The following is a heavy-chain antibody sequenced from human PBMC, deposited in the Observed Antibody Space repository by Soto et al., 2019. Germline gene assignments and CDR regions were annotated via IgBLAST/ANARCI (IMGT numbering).Heavy chain of an antibody. J-gene: IGHJ2*01. CDR1: GGSFTSYY. CDR3: ARSDSSGWDGFTWFFDL. V-gene: IGHV4-59*01. CDR2: NYDSGSA. D-gene: IGHD6-19*01. Sequence: QVQLQESGPGLVKPSETLSLTCTVSGGSFTSYYWSWIRQPLGKGLEWIGHNYDSGSAKYNPSLRSRVSISIDTPKNQFSMRLTSVNAADTAVYYCARSDSSGWDGFTWFFDLWGRGTLVTVSS.